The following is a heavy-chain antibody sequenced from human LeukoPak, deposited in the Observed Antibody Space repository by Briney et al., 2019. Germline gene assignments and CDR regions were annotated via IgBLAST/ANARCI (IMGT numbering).Heavy chain of an antibody. Sequence: PGGSLRLSCAASGFTFSDYYMSWIRQAPGKGLEWVAVISYDGSNKYYADSVKGRFTISRDNSKNTLYLQMNSLRAEDTAVYYCARVGVSYCSSTSCYPDYWGQGTLVTVSS. D-gene: IGHD2-2*01. CDR2: ISYDGSNK. V-gene: IGHV3-30-3*01. CDR1: GFTFSDYY. J-gene: IGHJ4*02. CDR3: ARVGVSYCSSTSCYPDY.